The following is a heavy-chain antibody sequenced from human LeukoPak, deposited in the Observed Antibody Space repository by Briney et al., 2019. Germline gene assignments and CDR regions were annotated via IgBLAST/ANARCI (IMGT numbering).Heavy chain of an antibody. CDR1: GGSISSGSYY. Sequence: PSQTLSLTCTVSGGSISSGSYYWSWIRQPAGKGLEWIGRIYTSGSTNYNPSLKSRVTISVDTSKNQFSLKLSSVTAADTAVYYCASRLLQDYSIDYWGQGTLVTVSS. CDR2: IYTSGST. V-gene: IGHV4-61*02. D-gene: IGHD4-11*01. CDR3: ASRLLQDYSIDY. J-gene: IGHJ4*02.